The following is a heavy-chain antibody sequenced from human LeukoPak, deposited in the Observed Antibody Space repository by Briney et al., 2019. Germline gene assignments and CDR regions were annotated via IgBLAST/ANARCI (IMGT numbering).Heavy chain of an antibody. Sequence: SETLSLTCTVSGGSISSSDYYWGWIRQPPGKGLEWIGSIYYGGSTYYNPSLKSRVTISVDTSMNQFSLKLSFVTTADTAVYYCARALGYCSGGSCTRGYNWFDPWGQGTLVTVPS. J-gene: IGHJ5*02. CDR3: ARALGYCSGGSCTRGYNWFDP. CDR2: IYYGGST. V-gene: IGHV4-39*01. CDR1: GGSISSSDYY. D-gene: IGHD2-15*01.